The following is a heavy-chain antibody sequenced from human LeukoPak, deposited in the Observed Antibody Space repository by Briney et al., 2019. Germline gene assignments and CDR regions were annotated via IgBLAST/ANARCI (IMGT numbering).Heavy chain of an antibody. Sequence: TGGSLRLSCAASGFTFSSHWMSWVRQAPGKGLECVANIKEDGSEEYYVDSVKGRFSISRDNAKNSLYLQMNSLRAEDTAVYYCASDWLAGNPYHAFDLWGKGTMVTVSS. V-gene: IGHV3-7*01. CDR1: GFTFSSHW. J-gene: IGHJ3*01. CDR2: IKEDGSEE. D-gene: IGHD3-22*01. CDR3: ASDWLAGNPYHAFDL.